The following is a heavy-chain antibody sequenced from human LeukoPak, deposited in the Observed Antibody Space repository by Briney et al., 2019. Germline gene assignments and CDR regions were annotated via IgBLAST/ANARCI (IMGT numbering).Heavy chain of an antibody. CDR1: GFTFSSYA. Sequence: GGSLRLSCAASGFTFSSYAMSWVRQAPGKGLEWVSGISGSGGSTYYADSVKGRFTISRDNSKNTLYLQMSSLRDEDTAVYYCVKDTGRGDFWGQGTQVTVSS. D-gene: IGHD1-14*01. V-gene: IGHV3-23*01. J-gene: IGHJ4*02. CDR2: ISGSGGST. CDR3: VKDTGRGDF.